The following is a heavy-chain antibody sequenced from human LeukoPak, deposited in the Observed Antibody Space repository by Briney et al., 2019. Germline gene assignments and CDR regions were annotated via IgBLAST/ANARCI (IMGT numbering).Heavy chain of an antibody. Sequence: GGSLRLACAASGFTFSSYAMSWVRQAPGKGLEWVSAISGTGGSTYYADSVKGRFTISRDNSKNTLYLQMNSLRAEDTAVYYCAKVYSSSRMYYFDYWGQGTLVTVSS. CDR3: AKVYSSSRMYYFDY. V-gene: IGHV3-23*01. J-gene: IGHJ4*02. CDR2: ISGTGGST. CDR1: GFTFSSYA. D-gene: IGHD6-13*01.